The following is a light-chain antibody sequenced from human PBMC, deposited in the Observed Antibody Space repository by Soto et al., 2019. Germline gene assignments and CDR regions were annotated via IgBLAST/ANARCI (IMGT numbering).Light chain of an antibody. Sequence: QSALTQPRSVSGSPGHSVTISCTGTSSDVGAYNYVSWYQQHPGKAPKLIIYDVNKRPSGVPDRFSGSKSGNTASLTVSGLQAEDEADYYCSSYAASSNYVFGTGTKLTVL. J-gene: IGLJ1*01. V-gene: IGLV2-11*01. CDR3: SSYAASSNYV. CDR1: SSDVGAYNY. CDR2: DVN.